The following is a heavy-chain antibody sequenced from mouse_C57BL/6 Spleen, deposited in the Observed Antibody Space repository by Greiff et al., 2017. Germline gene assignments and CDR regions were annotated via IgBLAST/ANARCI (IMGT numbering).Heavy chain of an antibody. Sequence: QVQLQQSGAELVRPGASVKLSCKASGYTFTDYYINWVKQRPGQGLEWIARMYPGSGNPYYNEKFKGKATLTAEKSSSTAYMQLSSLTSEDSAVYFCARNWYFDVWGTGTTVTVSS. J-gene: IGHJ1*03. CDR3: ARNWYFDV. CDR1: GYTFTDYY. V-gene: IGHV1-76*01. CDR2: MYPGSGNP.